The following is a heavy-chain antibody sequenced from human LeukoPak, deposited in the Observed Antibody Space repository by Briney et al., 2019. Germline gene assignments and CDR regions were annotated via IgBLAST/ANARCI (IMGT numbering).Heavy chain of an antibody. V-gene: IGHV3-30*02. CDR3: AKDRIAARHIIDY. J-gene: IGHJ4*02. D-gene: IGHD6-6*01. CDR1: GFTFSSYG. Sequence: GGSLRLSCAASGFTFSSYGMHWVRQAPGKGLERVAFIRYDGSNKYYADSVKGRFTISRDNSKNTLYLQMNSLRAEDTAVYYCAKDRIAARHIIDYWGQGTLVTVSS. CDR2: IRYDGSNK.